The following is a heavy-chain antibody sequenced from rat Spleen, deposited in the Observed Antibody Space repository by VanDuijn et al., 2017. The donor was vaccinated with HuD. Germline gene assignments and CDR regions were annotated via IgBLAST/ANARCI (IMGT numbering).Heavy chain of an antibody. CDR3: ARSDTLAAMGHY. Sequence: QVQLKESGPGLMQPSQTLSLTCNVSGFSLSSYGVIWVRQPPGKGLEWMGVIWGDGNANYNSGFKSRLSISRDTSKSQIFLKMNNLQTEDTAMYFCARSDTLAAMGHYWGQGVMVTVSS. D-gene: IGHD1-2*01. CDR1: GFSLSSYG. J-gene: IGHJ2*01. CDR2: IWGDGNA. V-gene: IGHV2S61*01.